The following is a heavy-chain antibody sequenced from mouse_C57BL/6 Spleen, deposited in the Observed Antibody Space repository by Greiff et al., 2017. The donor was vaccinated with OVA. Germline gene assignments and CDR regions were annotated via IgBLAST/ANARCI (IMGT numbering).Heavy chain of an antibody. CDR2: ISYNVST. Sequence: DVQLQESGPGLVKPSQSLSLTCSVTGYSITSGYYWNWIRPFPGNKLEWMGYISYNVSTNYNPSLKNLISITRDTSKNPFVLKLNTVTTEDTATYYCAIDPLWGFAYWGQGTLVTVSA. CDR1: GYSITSGYY. V-gene: IGHV3-6*01. CDR3: AIDPLWGFAY. J-gene: IGHJ3*01. D-gene: IGHD6-1*01.